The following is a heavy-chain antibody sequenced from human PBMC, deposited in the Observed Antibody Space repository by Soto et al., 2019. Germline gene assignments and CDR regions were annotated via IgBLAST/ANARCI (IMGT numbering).Heavy chain of an antibody. CDR3: ARFSGGYTRGLDY. Sequence: EVQLVESGGGLVQPGGSLRLSCAASGFTFSDHYMDWVRQAPGKGLEWVDRSRNKANSYSTEYAASVKGRFTISRDESKNSLYLQMNSLKTEDTAVYYCARFSGGYTRGLDYWGQGTLVTVSS. V-gene: IGHV3-72*01. D-gene: IGHD1-26*01. J-gene: IGHJ4*02. CDR2: SRNKANSYST. CDR1: GFTFSDHY.